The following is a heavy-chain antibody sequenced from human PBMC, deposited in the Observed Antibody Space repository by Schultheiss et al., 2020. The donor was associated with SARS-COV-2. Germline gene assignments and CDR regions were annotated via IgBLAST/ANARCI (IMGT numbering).Heavy chain of an antibody. D-gene: IGHD6-6*01. CDR3: ARGPSQYSSHFDY. CDR2: ISYDGSDK. J-gene: IGHJ4*02. V-gene: IGHV3-30*01. Sequence: GGSLRLSCAASGFTFDDYAMHWVRQAPGKGLEWVAVISYDGSDKYYADSVKGRFTISRDNSKNTLYLQMNSLRAEDTAVYYCARGPSQYSSHFDYWGQGTLVTVSS. CDR1: GFTFDDYA.